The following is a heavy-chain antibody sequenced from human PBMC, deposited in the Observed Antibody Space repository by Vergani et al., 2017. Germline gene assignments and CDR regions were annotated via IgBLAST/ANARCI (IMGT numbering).Heavy chain of an antibody. Sequence: QVQLQESCPGVVKPSQILSLTCSVSGASISSGDSYWSWIRQTPGKGLEWIGYIAHTGASYYNPSLRSRLSISLDTSRNQFSLKLTSVTAEDTAVYFCAREELRFSRTLDSWGQGTLVTVSS. D-gene: IGHD5-12*01. CDR1: GASISSGDSY. CDR3: AREELRFSRTLDS. J-gene: IGHJ4*02. CDR2: IAHTGAS. V-gene: IGHV4-30-4*01.